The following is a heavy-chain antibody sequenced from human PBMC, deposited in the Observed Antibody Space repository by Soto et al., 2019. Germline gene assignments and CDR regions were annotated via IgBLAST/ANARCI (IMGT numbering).Heavy chain of an antibody. CDR1: GFAFSSYP. Sequence: GGSLRLSCAASGFAFSSYPMHWVRQAPGKGLEWVAVISDDGRNKYYADSVQGRFIISRDNSKNTLYLQVNSLRAEDTALYYCATSLGMATTYCYYAIDVWGQGTTVTVSS. J-gene: IGHJ6*02. V-gene: IGHV3-30*04. CDR3: ATSLGMATTYCYYAIDV. D-gene: IGHD5-12*01. CDR2: ISDDGRNK.